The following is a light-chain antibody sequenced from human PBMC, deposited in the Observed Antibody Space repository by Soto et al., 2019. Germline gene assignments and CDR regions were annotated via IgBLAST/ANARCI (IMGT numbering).Light chain of an antibody. Sequence: QSALTQPASVSGSPGQSITISCTGTSSDVGSYNLVSWYQQHPGKPPQILIYEGSERPSGISNRFSGSKSGNTASLTISGLQAEDEADYYCCSYAGRSTWVFGGGTKLTVL. CDR3: CSYAGRSTWV. CDR1: SSDVGSYNL. J-gene: IGLJ3*02. CDR2: EGS. V-gene: IGLV2-23*01.